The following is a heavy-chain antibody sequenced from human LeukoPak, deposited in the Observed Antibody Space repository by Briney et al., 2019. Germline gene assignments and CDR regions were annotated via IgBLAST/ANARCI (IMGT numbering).Heavy chain of an antibody. D-gene: IGHD5-24*01. CDR2: IYSGGST. Sequence: GGSLRLSCAASGFTVSSNYMSWVRQAPGKGLEWVSVIYSGGSTYYAGSVKGRFTISRDNSKNTLYLQMNSLRAEDTAVYYCARVSGLEMATLRYWGQGTLVTVSS. J-gene: IGHJ4*02. CDR3: ARVSGLEMATLRY. V-gene: IGHV3-53*01. CDR1: GFTVSSNY.